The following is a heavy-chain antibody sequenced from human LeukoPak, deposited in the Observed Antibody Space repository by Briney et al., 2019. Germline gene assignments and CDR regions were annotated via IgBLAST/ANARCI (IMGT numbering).Heavy chain of an antibody. CDR3: ARGWGGYGYSFDY. D-gene: IGHD5-12*01. CDR1: GGSVSSSNYC. Sequence: SETLSLTCTVSGGSVSSSNYCWGWIRQPPGKGLEWIASIYYSGITYYNPSLKSRVTISVDTSKNQFSLKLSSVTAADTAVYYCARGWGGYGYSFDYWGQGTLVTVSS. J-gene: IGHJ4*02. V-gene: IGHV4-39*01. CDR2: IYYSGIT.